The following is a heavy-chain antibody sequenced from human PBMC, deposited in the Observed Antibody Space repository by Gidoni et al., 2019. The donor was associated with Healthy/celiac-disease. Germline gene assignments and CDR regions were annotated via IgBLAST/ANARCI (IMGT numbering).Heavy chain of an antibody. CDR3: ARDHVVPSGQDDYGYNWFDP. CDR2: ISSSSSYI. Sequence: EVQLVESGGGLVKPGGSLRLSCAASGFTFRSYSMHWVRQAPGKGLEWVSSISSSSSYIYYADSVKGRFTISRDNAKNSLYLQMNSLRAEDTAVYYCARDHVVPSGQDDYGYNWFDPWGQGTLVTVSS. J-gene: IGHJ5*02. CDR1: GFTFRSYS. V-gene: IGHV3-21*01. D-gene: IGHD4-17*01.